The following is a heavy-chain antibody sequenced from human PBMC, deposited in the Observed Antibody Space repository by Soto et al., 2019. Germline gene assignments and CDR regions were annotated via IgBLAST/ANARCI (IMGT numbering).Heavy chain of an antibody. CDR3: ATGAPGTLTGWTYVGRLDP. CDR2: LNPDSGDT. J-gene: IGHJ5*02. Sequence: ASVKVSCKASGYTFSSYHINWVRQATGQGLEWMGWLNPDSGDTGYSQKFRGRVTMTRNTSISTAYMEVSSLRFEDTAVYYCATGAPGTLTGWTYVGRLDPWGQGTTVTVYS. D-gene: IGHD3-9*01. V-gene: IGHV1-8*01. CDR1: GYTFSSYH.